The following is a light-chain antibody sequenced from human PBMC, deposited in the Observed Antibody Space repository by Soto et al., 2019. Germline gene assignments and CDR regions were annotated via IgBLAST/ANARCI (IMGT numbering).Light chain of an antibody. CDR3: QQLNAYPLT. V-gene: IGKV1-9*01. CDR1: QGTSSY. Sequence: DINLTQSPSFLASSVGERVTITCRASQGTSSYLAWFQQKPGRAPKLLIYGASTLQSGVPARFSGSGSGTDFTLTISNLQPEDFATYYCQQLNAYPLTFGQGTRLRL. J-gene: IGKJ5*01. CDR2: GAS.